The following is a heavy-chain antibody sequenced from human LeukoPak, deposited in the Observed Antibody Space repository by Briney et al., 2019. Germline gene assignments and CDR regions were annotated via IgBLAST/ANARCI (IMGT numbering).Heavy chain of an antibody. CDR1: GGSISNSNW. V-gene: IGHV4-4*02. Sequence: KPSETLSLTCAVSGGSISNSNWWIWVRQPPGTGLEWIGGFHYSGSTNYNPSLKSRVTISVDKSENQFSLKLNSVTAADTAVYYCASLQTWGITMTWGQGTLVTVSS. D-gene: IGHD3-22*01. J-gene: IGHJ5*02. CDR2: FHYSGST. CDR3: ASLQTWGITMT.